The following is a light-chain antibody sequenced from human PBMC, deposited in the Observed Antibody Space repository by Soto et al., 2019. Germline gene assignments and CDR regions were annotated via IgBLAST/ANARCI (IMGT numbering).Light chain of an antibody. Sequence: DIVMTQSPDSLAVSLGERATINCKSSQRVLYSSNNKNYLAWYQQKPGQRPKLLIYWASTRESGVPDRFSGSGSGTDFTLTISSLQAEDVAVYYCQQYYSTPPYTFGQGTKLEIK. V-gene: IGKV4-1*01. J-gene: IGKJ2*01. CDR3: QQYYSTPPYT. CDR1: QRVLYSSNNKNY. CDR2: WAS.